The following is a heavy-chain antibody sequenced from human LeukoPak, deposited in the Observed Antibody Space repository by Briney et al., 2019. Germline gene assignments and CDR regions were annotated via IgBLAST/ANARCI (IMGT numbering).Heavy chain of an antibody. V-gene: IGHV3-23*01. Sequence: GGSLRLSCAASGFTFSSYAMHWVRQAPGKGLEWVSAISGSGGSTYYADSVKGRFTISRDNSKNTLYLQMNSLRAEDTAVYYCAKDTEAAAWGPNWFDPWGQGTLVTVSS. CDR2: ISGSGGST. D-gene: IGHD6-13*01. CDR1: GFTFSSYA. CDR3: AKDTEAAAWGPNWFDP. J-gene: IGHJ5*02.